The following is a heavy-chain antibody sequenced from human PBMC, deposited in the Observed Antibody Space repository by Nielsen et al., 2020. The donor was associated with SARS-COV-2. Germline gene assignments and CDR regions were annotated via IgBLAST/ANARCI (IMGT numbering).Heavy chain of an antibody. CDR3: ARLLTFGGVIVPRTDAFDI. Sequence: GESLKISCKGSGYSFTSYWIGWVRQMPGKGLEWMGIIYPGDSDTRYSPSFQGQVTISADKSISTAYLQWSSLKASDTAMYYCARLLTFGGVIVPRTDAFDIWGQGTMVTVSS. CDR2: IYPGDSDT. CDR1: GYSFTSYW. V-gene: IGHV5-51*01. D-gene: IGHD3-16*02. J-gene: IGHJ3*02.